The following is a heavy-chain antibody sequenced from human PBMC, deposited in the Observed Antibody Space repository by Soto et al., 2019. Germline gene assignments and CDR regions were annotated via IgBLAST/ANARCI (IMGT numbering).Heavy chain of an antibody. CDR2: IYYSGST. CDR3: ARASLGYCSSTSCRSNWFDP. V-gene: IGHV4-39*07. Sequence: SETLSLTCTVSGGSISSYYWGWIRQPPGKGLEWIGNIYYSGSTYYNPSLKSRVTISVDTSKNQFSLKLSSVTAADTAGYYCARASLGYCSSTSCRSNWFDPWGQGTLVPVSS. D-gene: IGHD2-2*01. CDR1: GGSISSYY. J-gene: IGHJ5*02.